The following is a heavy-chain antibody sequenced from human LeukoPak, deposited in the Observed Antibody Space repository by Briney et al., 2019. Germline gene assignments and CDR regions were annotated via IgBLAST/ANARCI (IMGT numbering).Heavy chain of an antibody. CDR3: ARHVRKRGIAVAGSPGWFDP. V-gene: IGHV4-34*01. CDR1: GGSFSGYY. Sequence: PSETLSLTCAVYGGSFSGYYWSWIRQPPGKRLEWIASIYYSGNTYYSPSLMSRVTISVDTSKNQFSLKLSSVTAADTAVYYCARHVRKRGIAVAGSPGWFDPWGQGTLVTVSS. CDR2: IYYSGNT. D-gene: IGHD6-19*01. J-gene: IGHJ5*02.